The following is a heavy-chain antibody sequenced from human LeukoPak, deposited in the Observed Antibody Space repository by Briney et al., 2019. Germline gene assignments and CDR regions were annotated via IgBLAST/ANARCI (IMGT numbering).Heavy chain of an antibody. D-gene: IGHD3-10*01. CDR2: ISWNSDTI. V-gene: IGHV3-9*01. Sequence: PGGSLRLSCEASGFTFDDYAMHWVRQAPGKGLEWVTGISWNSDTIGYADSVKGRFTISRDNAKNSLYLQMNSLRADDTALYYCAKARLSPMTRGRGMDVWGQGTTVTVSS. CDR3: AKARLSPMTRGRGMDV. CDR1: GFTFDDYA. J-gene: IGHJ6*02.